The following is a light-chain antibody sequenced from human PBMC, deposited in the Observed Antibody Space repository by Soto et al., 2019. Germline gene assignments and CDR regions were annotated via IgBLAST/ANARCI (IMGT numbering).Light chain of an antibody. CDR3: MQALKTPIT. Sequence: DIVMTQSPLSLPVTPGEPASISCRSSQSILHRNGYNFLDWYLQKPGQSPQLLIYLGSNRASGVPDRFSGSGSGTDFTLKISRVEAEDVGVYYCMQALKTPITFGQGTRLEIK. J-gene: IGKJ5*01. CDR2: LGS. V-gene: IGKV2-28*01. CDR1: QSILHRNGYNF.